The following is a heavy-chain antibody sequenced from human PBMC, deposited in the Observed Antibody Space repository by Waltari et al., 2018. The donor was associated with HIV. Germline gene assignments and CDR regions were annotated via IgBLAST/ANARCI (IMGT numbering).Heavy chain of an antibody. CDR1: GFTFSDYY. D-gene: IGHD6-6*01. CDR3: ARNGVRAARPVDY. V-gene: IGHV3-11*01. J-gene: IGHJ4*02. CDR2: ITSSGNTM. Sequence: QVQLVESGGGLVKPGGSLRLSCAASGFTFSDYYMGWIRQAPGKGLEWVSFITSSGNTMYYADSVKCRFTISRDNAKNSLYLQMNSLRAEDTAVYYCARNGVRAARPVDYWGQGTLVTVSS.